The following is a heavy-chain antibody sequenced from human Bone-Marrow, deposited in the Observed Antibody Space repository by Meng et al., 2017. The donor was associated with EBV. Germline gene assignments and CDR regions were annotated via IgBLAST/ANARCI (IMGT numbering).Heavy chain of an antibody. CDR1: GGSISSSYW. CDR3: ATDRAVAGHRYFDL. D-gene: IGHD6-19*01. CDR2: ISHSGST. V-gene: IGHV4-4*02. J-gene: IGHJ2*01. Sequence: QVQLQESAPGLVKPSGTLSLTCAVSGGSISSSYWWSWVRQPPGKGLEWIGEISHSGSTNYNPSLKSRVTISVDKSKNQFSLKLNSVTAADTAVYYCATDRAVAGHRYFDLWGRGTLVTVAS.